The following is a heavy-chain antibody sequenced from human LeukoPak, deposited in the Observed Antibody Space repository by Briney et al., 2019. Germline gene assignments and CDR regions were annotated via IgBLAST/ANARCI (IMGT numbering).Heavy chain of an antibody. V-gene: IGHV3-21*01. Sequence: PGGSLRLSCAASGFTFSSYSMNWVRQAPGKGLEWVSSISSSSSYIYYADSVKGRFTISRDNAKNSLYLQMNSLRAEDTAVYYCASEYYDILTGLFYMDVWGKGTTVTVSS. J-gene: IGHJ6*03. CDR3: ASEYYDILTGLFYMDV. D-gene: IGHD3-9*01. CDR1: GFTFSSYS. CDR2: ISSSSSYI.